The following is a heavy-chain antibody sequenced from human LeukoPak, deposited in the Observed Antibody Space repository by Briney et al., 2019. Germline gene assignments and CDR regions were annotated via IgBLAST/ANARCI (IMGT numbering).Heavy chain of an antibody. J-gene: IGHJ4*02. V-gene: IGHV3-23*01. D-gene: IGHD3-10*01. CDR1: GFTFSSYA. CDR3: AKVAWFGEYRR. CDR2: ISGSGGST. Sequence: GGSLRLSCAASGFTFSSYAMSWVRQAPGKGLEWVSAISGSGGSTYYADSVKGRFTISRDNSKNTLYLQMKSLRGEDTAVYYCAKVAWFGEYRRWGQGTLVTVSS.